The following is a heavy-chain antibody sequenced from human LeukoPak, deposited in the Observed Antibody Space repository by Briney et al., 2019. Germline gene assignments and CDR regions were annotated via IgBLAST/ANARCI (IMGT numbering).Heavy chain of an antibody. CDR2: ISGGSA. CDR3: AKDRSSRYDFWSGSFSHYYYYYMDV. J-gene: IGHJ6*03. V-gene: IGHV3-23*01. CDR1: GFTFSSYA. D-gene: IGHD3-3*01. Sequence: GGSLRLSCAASGFTFSSYAMSWVRQAPGKGLEWVSAISGGSADYANSVKGRFSISIDNSKNTLYLQMNSLRDEDTDVYYCAKDRSSRYDFWSGSFSHYYYYYMDVWGKGTTVTVSS.